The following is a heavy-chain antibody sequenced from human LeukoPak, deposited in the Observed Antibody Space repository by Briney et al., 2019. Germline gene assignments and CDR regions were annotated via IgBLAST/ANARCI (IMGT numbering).Heavy chain of an antibody. CDR3: ARDRPYYIAARGGWFDP. CDR1: GYTFTGYY. J-gene: IGHJ5*02. CDR2: INPNSGGT. D-gene: IGHD6-6*01. V-gene: IGHV1-2*02. Sequence: ASVKVSCKASGYTFTGYYMHWVRQAPGQGLEWMGWINPNSGGTNYAQKFQGRVTMTRDTSISTAYMELSRLRSDDTAAYYCARDRPYYIAARGGWFDPWGQGTLVTVSS.